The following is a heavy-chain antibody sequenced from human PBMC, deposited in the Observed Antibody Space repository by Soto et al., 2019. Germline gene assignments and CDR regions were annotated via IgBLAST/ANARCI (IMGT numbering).Heavy chain of an antibody. CDR1: GGSISSYY. J-gene: IGHJ6*02. CDR2: IYYSGST. Sequence: ASETLSLTCTVSGGSISSYYWSWIRQPPGKGLEWIGYIYYSGSTNYNPSLKSRVTISVDTSKNQFSLKLSSVTAADTAVYYCARTTGAVGYYYYGMDVWGQGTTVTVSS. D-gene: IGHD1-1*01. V-gene: IGHV4-59*01. CDR3: ARTTGAVGYYYYGMDV.